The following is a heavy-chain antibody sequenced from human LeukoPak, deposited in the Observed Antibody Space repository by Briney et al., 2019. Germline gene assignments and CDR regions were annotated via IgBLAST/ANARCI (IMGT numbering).Heavy chain of an antibody. CDR3: TRGRYYYGSGSFTRYFDY. J-gene: IGHJ4*02. V-gene: IGHV3-49*03. CDR1: GFTFGDYA. Sequence: GGSLRLSCTASGFTFGDYAMSWFRQAPGKGLEWVGFIRSKAYGGTTEYAASVKGRFTISRDDSKSIAYLQMNSLKTEDTAVYYCTRGRYYYGSGSFTRYFDYWGQGTLVTVSS. CDR2: IRSKAYGGTT. D-gene: IGHD3-10*01.